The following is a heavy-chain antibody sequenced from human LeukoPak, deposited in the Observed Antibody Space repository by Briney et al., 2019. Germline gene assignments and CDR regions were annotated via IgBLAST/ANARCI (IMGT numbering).Heavy chain of an antibody. CDR2: ISSTGYTI. CDR3: AKGQELDDGVFDS. J-gene: IGHJ4*02. D-gene: IGHD1-1*01. CDR1: GFSFSSYE. V-gene: IGHV3-48*03. Sequence: GGSLRLSCAASGFSFSSYEIHWLRQAPGKGLEWVSYISSTGYTIYYADSVKGRFTISRDNAKNSLYLQMNSLRVEDTATFYCAKGQELDDGVFDSWGQGTMVTVPS.